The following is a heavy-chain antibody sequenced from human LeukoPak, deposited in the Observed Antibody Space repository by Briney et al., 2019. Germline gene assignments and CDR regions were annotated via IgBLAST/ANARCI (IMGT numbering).Heavy chain of an antibody. V-gene: IGHV3-48*01. Sequence: GGSLRLSCAASGFTFSSYSMMWVRQAPGKGLEWVSYISSSSTTIHYADSVKGRFTISRDNAKNSVYLQMNSLRAEDTAVYYCAREGIAAAGNYYYYYMDVWGKGTTVTVSS. CDR3: AREGIAAAGNYYYYYMDV. D-gene: IGHD6-13*01. CDR2: ISSSSTTI. CDR1: GFTFSSYS. J-gene: IGHJ6*03.